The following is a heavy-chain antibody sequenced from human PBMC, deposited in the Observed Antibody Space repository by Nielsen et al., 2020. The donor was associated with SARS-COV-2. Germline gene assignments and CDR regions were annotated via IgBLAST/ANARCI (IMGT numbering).Heavy chain of an antibody. D-gene: IGHD6-13*01. Sequence: GESLKISCAASGFTFDDYGMSWVRQAPGKGLEWVSVISGGDSTYYADSVKGRFTISRDNSKNTLYLQMNSLRAEDTAVYYCARETGDSSSSWFDYWGQGTLVTVSS. V-gene: IGHV3-66*01. CDR3: ARETGDSSSSWFDY. CDR2: ISGGDST. CDR1: GFTFDDYG. J-gene: IGHJ4*02.